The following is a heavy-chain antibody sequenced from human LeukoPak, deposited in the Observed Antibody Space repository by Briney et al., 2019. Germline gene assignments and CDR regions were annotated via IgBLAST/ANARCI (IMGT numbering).Heavy chain of an antibody. CDR3: ARDLFDAFDI. D-gene: IGHD3-10*02. V-gene: IGHV4-30-2*01. Sequence: TLSLTCAVSGGSISSGGYSWSWIRQPPGKGLEWIGYIYHSGSTYYNPSLKSRVTISVDRSKNQFSLKLSSVTAADTAVYYCARDLFDAFDIWGQGTMVTVSS. CDR1: GGSISSGGYS. CDR2: IYHSGST. J-gene: IGHJ3*02.